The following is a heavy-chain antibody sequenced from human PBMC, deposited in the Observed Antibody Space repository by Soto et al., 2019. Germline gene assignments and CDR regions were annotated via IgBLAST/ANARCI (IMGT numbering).Heavy chain of an antibody. CDR3: ARGSGITIFGVVIPNGTDV. J-gene: IGHJ6*02. D-gene: IGHD3-3*01. Sequence: PGGSLRLSCAASGFTFSSYAMHWVRQAPGKGLEWVAVISYDGSNKYYADSVKGRFTISRDNSKNTLYLQMNSLRAEDTAVYYCARGSGITIFGVVIPNGTDVWGQGTTVTVSS. CDR2: ISYDGSNK. CDR1: GFTFSSYA. V-gene: IGHV3-30-3*01.